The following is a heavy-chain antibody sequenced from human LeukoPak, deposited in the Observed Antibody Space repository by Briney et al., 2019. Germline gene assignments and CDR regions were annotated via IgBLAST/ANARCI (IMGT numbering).Heavy chain of an antibody. CDR3: ARGGCSSTSCYSV. Sequence: SETLSLTCAVSGYSISSGYYWGWIRQPPGKGVEWIGSIYYSGSTYYNPSLKSRVTISVDTSKNHFSLKLSSVTAADTAVYYCARGGCSSTSCYSVWGQGTLVTVSS. CDR2: IYYSGST. D-gene: IGHD2-2*01. J-gene: IGHJ4*02. V-gene: IGHV4-38-2*01. CDR1: GYSISSGYY.